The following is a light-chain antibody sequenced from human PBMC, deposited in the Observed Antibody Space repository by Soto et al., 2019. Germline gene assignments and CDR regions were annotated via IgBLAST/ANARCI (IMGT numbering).Light chain of an antibody. J-gene: IGKJ3*01. CDR2: AAS. CDR3: QQSYRTPFS. CDR1: QTVIRY. V-gene: IGKV1-39*01. Sequence: DIQMTQSPSSLSASVGDRVTITCRASQTVIRYLNWYQQKPGRAPNLLIYAASNLQSGVPSSFSGSASATEFTLTISSLQPEYFATYYCQQSYRTPFSFGPGTKVEIK.